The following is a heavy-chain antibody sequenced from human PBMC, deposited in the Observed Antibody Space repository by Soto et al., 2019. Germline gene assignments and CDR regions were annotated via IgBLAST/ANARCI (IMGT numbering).Heavy chain of an antibody. CDR3: ARGLHATSGSYYFDS. CDR2: IIPVFGKS. CDR1: GGTFSSYA. V-gene: IGHV1-69*01. Sequence: QAQLVQSGTEMRKPGSSVNVSCRASGGTFSSYALGWVRQAPGQGLEWLGGIIPVFGKSYTAQKFQGRVTITAVESTGTAYMELSSLRVEDTAVYFCARGLHATSGSYYFDSWGQGTLVTVSS. D-gene: IGHD3-10*01. J-gene: IGHJ4*02.